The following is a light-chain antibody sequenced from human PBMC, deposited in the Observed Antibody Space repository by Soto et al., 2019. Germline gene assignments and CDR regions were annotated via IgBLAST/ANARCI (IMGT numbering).Light chain of an antibody. CDR2: GNS. CDR1: SSNIGAGYD. J-gene: IGLJ3*02. CDR3: QSYDSSLWV. Sequence: QSVLTQPPSVSGAPGQRVTISCTGSSSNIGAGYDVHWYQQLPGTAPKLLIYGNSNRPSGVPDRFSGSKSGTSASLAITGLHAEDEADYYCQSYDSSLWVFGGGTKLTVL. V-gene: IGLV1-40*01.